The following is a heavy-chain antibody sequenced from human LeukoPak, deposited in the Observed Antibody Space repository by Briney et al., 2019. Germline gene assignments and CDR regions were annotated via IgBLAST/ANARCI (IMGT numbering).Heavy chain of an antibody. CDR1: GFTFSSYW. CDR3: ARDSYSKNDY. Sequence: GGSLRLSCAASGFTFSSYWMSWDRQAPGKGLEWVANIREDGSEKYYVDSVKGQFTISRDNAKNSLFLQMDSLRAEDTAVYFCARDSYSKNDYWGQGTLVTVSS. CDR2: IREDGSEK. J-gene: IGHJ4*02. V-gene: IGHV3-7*01. D-gene: IGHD4-11*01.